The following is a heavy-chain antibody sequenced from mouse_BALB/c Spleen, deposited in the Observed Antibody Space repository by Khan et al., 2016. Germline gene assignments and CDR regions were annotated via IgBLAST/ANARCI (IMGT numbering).Heavy chain of an antibody. CDR3: ATSSSGYWYYFDD. V-gene: IGHV3-1*02. D-gene: IGHD3-1*01. CDR2: INYSGST. J-gene: IGHJ2*01. CDR1: GYSITSHYT. Sequence: EVQLQESGPDLVKPSQSLSLTCTVTGYSITSHYTWPWIRHFPGNKLEWMGYINYSGSTNYNPSLKSRFSITRDTSKNQFFLQLSSVTADDTATYYCATSSSGYWYYFDDWGQATTLTVSS.